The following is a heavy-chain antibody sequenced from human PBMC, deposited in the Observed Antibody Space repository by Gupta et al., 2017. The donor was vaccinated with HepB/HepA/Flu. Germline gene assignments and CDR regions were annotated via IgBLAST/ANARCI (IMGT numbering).Heavy chain of an antibody. D-gene: IGHD6-19*01. CDR2: ISYDGSNK. J-gene: IGHJ5*02. Sequence: QVQLVESGGGVVQPGRSLRLSCAASGFTFSSYAMHWVRQAPGKGLEWVAVISYDGSNKYYADSVKGRFTISRDNSKNTLYLQMNSLRAEDTAVYYCARDPRPENLIAVAGSWFDPWGQGTLVTVSS. CDR1: GFTFSSYA. CDR3: ARDPRPENLIAVAGSWFDP. V-gene: IGHV3-30-3*01.